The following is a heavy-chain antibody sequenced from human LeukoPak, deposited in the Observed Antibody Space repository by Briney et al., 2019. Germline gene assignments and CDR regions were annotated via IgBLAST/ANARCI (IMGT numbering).Heavy chain of an antibody. J-gene: IGHJ6*03. D-gene: IGHD2/OR15-2a*01. CDR2: IHFTGNT. Sequence: SETLSLTCSVSGGSISSYSWSWIRQSPGKGLEWIGYIHFTGNTKYNPSLRSRVIISLHTPNNQFSLRLSSVTAADTAVYYCARGVRIENADIYYMDVWGEGAKVTVSS. V-gene: IGHV4-59*01. CDR1: GGSISSYS. CDR3: ARGVRIENADIYYMDV.